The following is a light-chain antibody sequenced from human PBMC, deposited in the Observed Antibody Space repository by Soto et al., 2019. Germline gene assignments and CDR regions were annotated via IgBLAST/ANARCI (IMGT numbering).Light chain of an antibody. CDR1: QSVSSSY. CDR3: QQRGDWPPIT. V-gene: IGKV3D-20*02. CDR2: GAS. Sequence: EIVLTQSPGTLSLSPGERATLSCRAIQSVSSSYLVWYQQKPGQAPRLLIYGASTRAAGIPDRFSGSGSGTDFTLTISSLEPEDFAVYYCQQRGDWPPITFGQGTRLEIK. J-gene: IGKJ5*01.